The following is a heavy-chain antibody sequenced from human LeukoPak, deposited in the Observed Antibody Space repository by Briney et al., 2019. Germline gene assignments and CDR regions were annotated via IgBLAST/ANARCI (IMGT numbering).Heavy chain of an antibody. CDR2: IWYDGGKR. J-gene: IGHJ5*02. CDR1: GFTFSTYG. V-gene: IGHV3-33*01. Sequence: GGSLRLSCAASGFTFSTYGMHWVRQAPGKGLEWVAVIWYDGGKRYYADFVKGRFTISRDNSNNTMYLEMNSLRDEDTAVYYCARASTVRGVGRFDPWGQGTLVTVSS. CDR3: ARASTVRGVGRFDP. D-gene: IGHD3-10*01.